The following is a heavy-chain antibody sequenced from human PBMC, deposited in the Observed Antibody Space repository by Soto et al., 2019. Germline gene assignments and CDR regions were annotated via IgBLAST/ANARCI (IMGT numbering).Heavy chain of an antibody. CDR1: GFILSTYG. CDR2: IGSSGTV. Sequence: EVQLVDSGGGLVQPGGSLRLSCVGSGFILSTYGMSWVRQVPGKGLEWLSFIGSSGTVYYADSVKGRFTISRDNAKNSLFLQMNSLRDEDTAVYYCARKGLGMGLFDYWGQGTLVTVSS. CDR3: ARKGLGMGLFDY. J-gene: IGHJ4*02. D-gene: IGHD3-9*01. V-gene: IGHV3-48*02.